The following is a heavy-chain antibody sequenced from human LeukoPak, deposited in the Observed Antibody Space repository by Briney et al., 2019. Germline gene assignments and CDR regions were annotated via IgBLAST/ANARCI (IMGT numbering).Heavy chain of an antibody. Sequence: GGSLRLSCATSGFTFSSYSMNWVRQAPGKGLEWVSSISSGSTYMYYADSVKGRFTISRDNAQNLVYLQMNSLRAEDTAVYYCARLRLRFLDPGARFDPWGQGTLVTVSS. J-gene: IGHJ5*02. V-gene: IGHV3-21*06. CDR3: ARLRLRFLDPGARFDP. CDR1: GFTFSSYS. CDR2: ISSGSTYM. D-gene: IGHD3-3*01.